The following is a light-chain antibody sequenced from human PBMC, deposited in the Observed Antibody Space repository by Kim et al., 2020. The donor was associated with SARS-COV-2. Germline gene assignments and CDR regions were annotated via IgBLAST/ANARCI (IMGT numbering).Light chain of an antibody. CDR3: QKYNSAPLT. V-gene: IGKV1-27*01. CDR2: AAS. CDR1: QGISNY. Sequence: ASVGDSVTIPCRGSQGISNYLAWYQQKPGKVPKLLIYAASTLLSGVPSRFSGSGSVTDFTLTISSLQPEDVATYYCQKYNSAPLTFGGGTKVDIK. J-gene: IGKJ4*01.